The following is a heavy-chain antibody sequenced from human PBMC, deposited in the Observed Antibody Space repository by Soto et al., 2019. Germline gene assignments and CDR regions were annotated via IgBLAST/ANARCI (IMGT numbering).Heavy chain of an antibody. CDR1: GGSISSSSYY. V-gene: IGHV4-39*02. D-gene: IGHD2-2*01. CDR2: IYYSGST. Sequence: SETLSLTCTVSGGSISSSSYYWGWIRQPPGKGLEWIGSIYYSGSTYYNPSLKSRVTISVDTSKNQFSLKLSSVAAADTAVYYCAREPPYPSYCSSTSCYGDYFDYWGQGTLVTVSS. CDR3: AREPPYPSYCSSTSCYGDYFDY. J-gene: IGHJ4*02.